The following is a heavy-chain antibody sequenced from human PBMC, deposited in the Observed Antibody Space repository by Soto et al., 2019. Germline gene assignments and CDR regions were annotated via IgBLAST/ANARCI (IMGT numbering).Heavy chain of an antibody. J-gene: IGHJ4*02. CDR1: GFTFGNYW. Sequence: GGSVRLSCAASGFTFGNYWMIWVRQAPGKGLEWVANIKQDGSERFYVDSVKGRFTISRDSAKNSLYLQMNSLRAEDTAVYYCARVRGSFSLDYWGQGTLVTVSS. CDR2: IKQDGSER. CDR3: ARVRGSFSLDY. V-gene: IGHV3-7*01. D-gene: IGHD3-10*01.